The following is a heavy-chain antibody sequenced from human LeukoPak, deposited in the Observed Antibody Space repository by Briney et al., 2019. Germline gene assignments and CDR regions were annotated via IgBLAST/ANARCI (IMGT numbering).Heavy chain of an antibody. CDR3: ARVLSITIFGVVTTTLGMDV. D-gene: IGHD3-3*01. Sequence: GGSLRLSCAASGFKFSHYRMNWVRQAPGKGPECVSSISGSSSNIYYAESVKGRFTISRDNAENSLYLQMNSLRAEDTAVYYCARVLSITIFGVVTTTLGMDVWGKGTTVTVSS. J-gene: IGHJ6*04. CDR1: GFKFSHYR. CDR2: ISGSSSNI. V-gene: IGHV3-21*01.